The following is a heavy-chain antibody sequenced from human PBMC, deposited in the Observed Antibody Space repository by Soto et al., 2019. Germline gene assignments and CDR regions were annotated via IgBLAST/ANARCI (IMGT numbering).Heavy chain of an antibody. CDR3: ASVARLLEF. CDR2: ISVSGSDI. D-gene: IGHD2-15*01. CDR1: GFAFSDYY. V-gene: IGHV3-11*01. Sequence: QAPLVESGGRLVRPGGSLRLSCAASGFAFSDYYMNWIRQAPGKGLEYISYISVSGSDIIYADSVKGRFTISRDNAKNSVYLEMNDLRIEDTAVYYCASVARLLEFWGQGTLVTVSS. J-gene: IGHJ4*02.